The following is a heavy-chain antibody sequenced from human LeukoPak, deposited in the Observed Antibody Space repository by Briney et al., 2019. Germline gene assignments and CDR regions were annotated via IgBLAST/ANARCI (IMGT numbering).Heavy chain of an antibody. Sequence: ASVKVSCKASGYTFTSYGISWVRQAPGQGLEWMGWINPNSGGTNYAQKFQGRVTMTRDTSISTAYMELSRLRSDDTAVYYCARDGHLPVGATLYDAFDIWGQGTMVTVSS. V-gene: IGHV1-2*02. CDR1: GYTFTSYG. J-gene: IGHJ3*02. CDR2: INPNSGGT. CDR3: ARDGHLPVGATLYDAFDI. D-gene: IGHD1-26*01.